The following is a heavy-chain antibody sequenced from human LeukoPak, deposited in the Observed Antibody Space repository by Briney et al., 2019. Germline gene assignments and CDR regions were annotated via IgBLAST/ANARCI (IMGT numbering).Heavy chain of an antibody. CDR3: ARSRGEFDY. V-gene: IGHV3-30*04. J-gene: IGHJ4*02. CDR1: GFTFSRYG. CDR2: ISYDGSNK. D-gene: IGHD3-10*01. Sequence: GGSLRLSCAASGFTFSRYGMHWVRQAPGKGLEWVTAISYDGSNKYYADSVKGRFTISRDNSKNTLYVQMNSLRAEDTAVYYCARSRGEFDYWGQGTLVTVSS.